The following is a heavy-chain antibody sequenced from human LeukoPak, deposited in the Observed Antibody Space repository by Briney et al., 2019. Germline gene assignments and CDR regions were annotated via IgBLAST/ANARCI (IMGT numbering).Heavy chain of an antibody. CDR2: IYYSGST. V-gene: IGHV4-39*01. CDR1: GGSISSSSYY. J-gene: IGHJ4*02. Sequence: SETLSLTCTVSGGSISSSSYYWGWIRQPPGKGLEWIGRIYYSGSTYYNPSLKSRVTISVDTSKNQFSLKLSSVTAADTAVYYCARHGPIVLMVYARYYFDYWGQGTLVTVSS. CDR3: ARHGPIVLMVYARYYFDY. D-gene: IGHD2-8*01.